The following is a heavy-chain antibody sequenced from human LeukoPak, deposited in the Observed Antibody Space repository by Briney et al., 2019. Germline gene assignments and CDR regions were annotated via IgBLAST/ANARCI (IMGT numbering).Heavy chain of an antibody. CDR2: ITSSGGTI. V-gene: IGHV3-48*03. Sequence: GGSLRLSCAASGFTFTNYEMNWFRQAPGKGLEWVSYITSSGGTICYADSVKGRFTISRDNAKKSLYLQMNSLRAEDTAVYYCARWVDYWGQGTLVTVSS. J-gene: IGHJ4*02. CDR3: ARWVDY. CDR1: GFTFTNYE. D-gene: IGHD6-13*01.